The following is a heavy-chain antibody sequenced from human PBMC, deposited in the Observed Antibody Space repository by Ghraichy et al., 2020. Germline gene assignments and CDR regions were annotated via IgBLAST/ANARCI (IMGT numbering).Heavy chain of an antibody. CDR2: ISYDGSKK. CDR1: GFTFSSYG. V-gene: IGHV3-30*18. Sequence: LTCAASGFTFSSYGMHWVRQAPGKGLEWVAVISYDGSKKYYADSVKGRFTISRDNSRNTLYLQMNSLRAEDTAVYYCAKDLGYCSSTSCIGVDHWGQGTLVTVSA. D-gene: IGHD2-2*01. J-gene: IGHJ4*02. CDR3: AKDLGYCSSTSCIGVDH.